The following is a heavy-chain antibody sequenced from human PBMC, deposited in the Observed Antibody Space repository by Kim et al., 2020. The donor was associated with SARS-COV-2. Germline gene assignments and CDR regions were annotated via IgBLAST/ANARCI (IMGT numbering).Heavy chain of an antibody. J-gene: IGHJ4*02. CDR3: AREGVTYYDILTGSNYFDY. Sequence: SETLSLTCTVSGGSISSYYWSWIRQPPGKGLEWIGYIYYSGSTNYNPSLKSRVTISVDTSKNQFSQKLSSVTAADTAVYYCAREGVTYYDILTGSNYFDYWGQGTLVTVSS. V-gene: IGHV4-59*01. D-gene: IGHD3-9*01. CDR1: GGSISSYY. CDR2: IYYSGST.